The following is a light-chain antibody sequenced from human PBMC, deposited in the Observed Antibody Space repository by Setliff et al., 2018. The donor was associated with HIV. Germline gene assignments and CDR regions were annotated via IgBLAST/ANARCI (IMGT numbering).Light chain of an antibody. Sequence: LTQTASVSAAPGQSIAIACTGTSSDVGTYNYVSWYQQNPGKDPKRMIYEVNYRPSGISSSFSGSKSANTASLTISWLQAEDEADYYRSSYTGTYTSVFGTGTKV. CDR2: EVN. CDR1: SSDVGTYNY. V-gene: IGLV2-14*01. J-gene: IGLJ1*01. CDR3: SSYTGTYTSV.